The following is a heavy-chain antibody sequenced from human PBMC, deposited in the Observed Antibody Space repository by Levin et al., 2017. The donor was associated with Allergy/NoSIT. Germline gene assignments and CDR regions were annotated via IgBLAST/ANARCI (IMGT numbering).Heavy chain of an antibody. Sequence: GGSLRLSCQGSGYSFTSYWIGWVRQMPGKGLEWMGIIYPGDSDTRYSPSFQGQATIAADKSISTAYLQWSSLKASDTAIYYCARRGTRDYYYYMDVWGKGTTVTVSS. CDR1: GYSFTSYW. J-gene: IGHJ6*03. D-gene: IGHD1-1*01. CDR2: IYPGDSDT. V-gene: IGHV5-51*01. CDR3: ARRGTRDYYYYMDV.